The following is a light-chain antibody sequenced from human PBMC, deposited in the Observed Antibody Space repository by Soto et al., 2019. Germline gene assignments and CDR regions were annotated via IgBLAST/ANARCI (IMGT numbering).Light chain of an antibody. J-gene: IGKJ1*01. CDR2: GAA. CDR3: QQFDASPGT. CDR1: QSIATSQ. Sequence: EIVLTQSPGTLSLSPGERATLFCRASQSIATSQLAWYQQKPGHAPRLLIGAATRATGMPDRLSSSGSGKDFTLTISRLEPEDFAVYYCQQFDASPGTFGQGTTVEIK. V-gene: IGKV3-20*01.